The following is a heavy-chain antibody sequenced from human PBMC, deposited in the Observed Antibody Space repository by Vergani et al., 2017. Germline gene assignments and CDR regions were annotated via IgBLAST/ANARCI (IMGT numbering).Heavy chain of an antibody. Sequence: QVQLVESGGGVVQPGGSLRLSCAASGFTFNSYGMHWVRQAPGKGLEWVASIRSDESRRYYGDSMEGPFTISRDNSKNTLYLQMKSLRPEDTAVYYCAKEGGGYCSGGTCNPKYGGQGTLVIVSS. CDR3: AKEGGGYCSGGTCNPKY. V-gene: IGHV3-30*02. J-gene: IGHJ4*02. CDR1: GFTFNSYG. CDR2: IRSDESRR. D-gene: IGHD2-15*01.